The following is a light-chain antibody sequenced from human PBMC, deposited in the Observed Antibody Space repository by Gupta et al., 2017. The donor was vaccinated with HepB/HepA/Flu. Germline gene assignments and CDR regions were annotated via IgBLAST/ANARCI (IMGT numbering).Light chain of an antibody. CDR2: GAS. CDR3: QQYYDWSPLS. J-gene: IGKJ4*01. CDR1: QSVRIN. V-gene: IGKV3-15*01. Sequence: EIVMTQSPATLSVSPGERSTLSCTASQSVRINLGWYQQIHGQPPRLLIYGASTRASGIPDRFSGSGSGTEFTLTIRSLQSEDFAVYYCQQYYDWSPLSFGGGTKVAIK.